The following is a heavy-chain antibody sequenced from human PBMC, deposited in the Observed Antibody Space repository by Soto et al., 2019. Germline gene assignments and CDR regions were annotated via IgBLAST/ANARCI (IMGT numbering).Heavy chain of an antibody. D-gene: IGHD3-10*01. CDR3: ARVTYYGSGSNYYYGMDV. Sequence: TLSLTCAVSGGSISSSNWWSWVRQPPGKGLEWIGEIYHSGSTNYNPSLKSRVTISVDKSKNQFSLKLSSVTAADTAVYYCARVTYYGSGSNYYYGMDVWGQGTTVTVSS. CDR2: IYHSGST. CDR1: GGSISSSNW. V-gene: IGHV4-4*02. J-gene: IGHJ6*02.